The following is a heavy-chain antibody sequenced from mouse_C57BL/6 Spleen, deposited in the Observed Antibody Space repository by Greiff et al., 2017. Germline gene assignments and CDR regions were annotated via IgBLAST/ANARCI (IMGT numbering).Heavy chain of an antibody. D-gene: IGHD1-2*01. CDR2: ISAGGSYT. Sequence: EVKVVESGGGLVKPGGSLKLSCAASGFTFSSYAMSWVRQTPEKRLEWVATISAGGSYTYYPDNVKGRFTISRDNAKNNLYLQMSQLKSEDTAMYYGAREGTTAYYFDYWGQGTTLTVSA. V-gene: IGHV5-4*01. CDR3: AREGTTAYYFDY. CDR1: GFTFSSYA. J-gene: IGHJ2*01.